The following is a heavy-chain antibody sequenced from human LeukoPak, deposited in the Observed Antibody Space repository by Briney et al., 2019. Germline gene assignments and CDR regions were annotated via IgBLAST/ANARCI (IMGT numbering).Heavy chain of an antibody. V-gene: IGHV3-23*01. CDR3: ARHSSAVLKPPIFWFDS. J-gene: IGHJ5*01. Sequence: GGSLRLSCAASGFTFSSYGMSWVRQAPGKGLEWVSAISGSGGSTYYADSVKGRFTISRDNSKNTLYLQMNSLRAEDTAVYYCARHSSAVLKPPIFWFDSWGQGTQVTVSS. CDR1: GFTFSSYG. D-gene: IGHD3-9*01. CDR2: ISGSGGST.